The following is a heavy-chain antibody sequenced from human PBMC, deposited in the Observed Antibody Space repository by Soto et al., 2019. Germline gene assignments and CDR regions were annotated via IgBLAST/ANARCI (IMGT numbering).Heavy chain of an antibody. CDR3: AREGIAVAGTYNDY. CDR2: ISSNGGST. Sequence: GGSLRLSCAASGFTFSSYAMSWVRQAPGKGLEWVSAISSNGGSTYYANSVKGRFTISRDNSKNTLYLQMGSLRAEDMAVYYCAREGIAVAGTYNDYWGQGTLVTVSS. D-gene: IGHD6-19*01. CDR1: GFTFSSYA. J-gene: IGHJ4*02. V-gene: IGHV3-64*01.